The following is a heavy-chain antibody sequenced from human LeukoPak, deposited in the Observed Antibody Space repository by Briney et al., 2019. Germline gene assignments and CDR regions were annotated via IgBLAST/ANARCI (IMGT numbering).Heavy chain of an antibody. CDR1: GFTFTSFA. D-gene: IGHD6-25*01. J-gene: IGHJ4*02. CDR2: VSNKGRT. Sequence: GGSLRLSCAASGFTFTSFAISWVRQAPGKGLEWVSAVSNKGRTYYADSVKGRFTISRDNSKNTVHLQMDSLRAEDTALYYCAKESPYAAGGTGRLYYFDYWGQGALVTVSS. CDR3: AKESPYAAGGTGRLYYFDY. V-gene: IGHV3-23*01.